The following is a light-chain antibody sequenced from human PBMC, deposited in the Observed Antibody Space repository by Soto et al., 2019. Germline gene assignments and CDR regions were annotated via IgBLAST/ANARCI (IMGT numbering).Light chain of an antibody. V-gene: IGKV3-15*01. CDR3: QQYNTWPRT. J-gene: IGKJ1*01. CDR2: GAS. Sequence: EIVLTQSPATLPAFPGDRVTLSCRASQSVSTNFAWYQQRPGQAPRLLFYGASIRATAVPARFTASGSGTEFTLTISSLQSEDFVVYYCQQYNTWPRTFGQGTKVDIK. CDR1: QSVSTN.